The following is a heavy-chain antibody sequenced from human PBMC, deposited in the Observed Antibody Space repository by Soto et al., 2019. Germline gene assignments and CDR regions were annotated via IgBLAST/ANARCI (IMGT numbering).Heavy chain of an antibody. CDR2: NSGYNAKT. D-gene: IGHD6-13*01. Sequence: ASVKVSCKASGYMFTTYRVSWVRQAPAQGLEGMGWNSGYNAKTNYAQKLQGRVTMTTDTSTSTAYMELRSLRSDDTAVYYCARDAGAIVTISAGLDVWGQGTTVTVS. CDR1: GYMFTTYR. J-gene: IGHJ6*02. V-gene: IGHV1-18*01. CDR3: ARDAGAIVTISAGLDV.